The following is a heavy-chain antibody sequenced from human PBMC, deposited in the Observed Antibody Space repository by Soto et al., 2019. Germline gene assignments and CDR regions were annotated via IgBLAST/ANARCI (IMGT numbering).Heavy chain of an antibody. CDR2: IYYSGST. D-gene: IGHD3-22*01. J-gene: IGHJ3*02. Sequence: QVQLQESGPGLVKPSQTLSLTCTVSGGSISSGGYYWSWIRQHPGKGLEWIGYIYYSGSTYSNPSLKSRVTISVDTSKNQFSLKLSSVTAADTAVYYCATDRSGYGHDAFDIWGQGTMVTVSS. V-gene: IGHV4-31*03. CDR3: ATDRSGYGHDAFDI. CDR1: GGSISSGGYY.